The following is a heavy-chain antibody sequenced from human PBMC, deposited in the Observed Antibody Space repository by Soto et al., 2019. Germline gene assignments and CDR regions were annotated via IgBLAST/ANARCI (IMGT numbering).Heavy chain of an antibody. CDR1: GDSVSGGNYY. J-gene: IGHJ5*01. CDR3: AMISVDTYLIYWFDP. Sequence: PSETLSLTCTVSGDSVSGGNYYWSWIRQRPGKGLEWIGHIYYSGSTNYSPSLKSRVTISLETSNNQFSLTVTSVTAADSAVYSCAMISVDTYLIYWFDPWGQGTLVTVSS. CDR2: IYYSGST. V-gene: IGHV4-61*01. D-gene: IGHD2-21*01.